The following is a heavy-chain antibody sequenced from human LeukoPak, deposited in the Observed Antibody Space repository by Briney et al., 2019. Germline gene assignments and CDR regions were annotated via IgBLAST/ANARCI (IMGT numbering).Heavy chain of an antibody. Sequence: ASVKVSCKASGGTFSSYAISWVRQAPGQGLEWMGGIIPIFGTANYAQKFQGRVTITTDESTSTAYMELSSLRSEDTAVYYCASGEQLVGTQKYWGQGTLVTVTS. CDR3: ASGEQLVGTQKY. CDR2: IIPIFGTA. J-gene: IGHJ4*02. V-gene: IGHV1-69*05. D-gene: IGHD6-6*01. CDR1: GGTFSSYA.